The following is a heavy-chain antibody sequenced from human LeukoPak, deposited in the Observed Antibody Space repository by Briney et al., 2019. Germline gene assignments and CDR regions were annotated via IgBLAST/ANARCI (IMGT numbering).Heavy chain of an antibody. V-gene: IGHV3-23*01. J-gene: IGHJ4*02. Sequence: PGGSLRLSCAASGFTFSNYGMNWVRQAPGKGLEWVSLISGSGDSTYYADSVKGRFTISRDNSKNTLYLQMNSLRAEDTAVYYCAKPPFGELHHWYYFDYWGQGTLVTVSS. D-gene: IGHD3-10*01. CDR1: GFTFSNYG. CDR3: AKPPFGELHHWYYFDY. CDR2: ISGSGDST.